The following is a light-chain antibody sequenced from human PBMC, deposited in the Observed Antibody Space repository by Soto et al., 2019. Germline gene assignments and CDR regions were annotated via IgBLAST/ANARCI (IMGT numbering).Light chain of an antibody. CDR2: EGS. Sequence: QSALTQPASVSGPPGQSITISCTGTSSDVGSYNLVSWYQQHPGKAPKLMIYEGSKRPSGVSNRFSGSKSGNTASLTISGLQAEDEADYYCCSYTSSSTLVFGGGTKLTVL. V-gene: IGLV2-14*02. J-gene: IGLJ3*02. CDR1: SSDVGSYNL. CDR3: CSYTSSSTLV.